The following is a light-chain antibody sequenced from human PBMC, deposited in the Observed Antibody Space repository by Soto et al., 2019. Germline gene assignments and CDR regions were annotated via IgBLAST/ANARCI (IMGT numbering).Light chain of an antibody. CDR2: GAS. V-gene: IGKV3-20*01. CDR1: QSVSSSY. Sequence: EIVLTRSPGTLSLSPGERATLSCRASQSVSSSYLAWYQQKPGQAPRLLIYGASGRATGIPDRFSGSGSGTDFTLTISRLEPEDFVVYYCQQYGSSPMYTFGQGTKLEIK. CDR3: QQYGSSPMYT. J-gene: IGKJ2*01.